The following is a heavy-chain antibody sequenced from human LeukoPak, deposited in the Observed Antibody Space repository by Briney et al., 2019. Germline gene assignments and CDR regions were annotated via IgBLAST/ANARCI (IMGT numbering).Heavy chain of an antibody. Sequence: GGSLRLSCAASGFTSGNYWMHWVRQAPGKGLEWVANINQDGSEKHYVDSVKGRFTISRDNAKNSLYLQMNSLRAEDTAVYYCARVTMVRGVISDYWGQGTLVTVSS. CDR1: GFTSGNYW. D-gene: IGHD3-10*01. J-gene: IGHJ4*02. V-gene: IGHV3-7*01. CDR3: ARVTMVRGVISDY. CDR2: INQDGSEK.